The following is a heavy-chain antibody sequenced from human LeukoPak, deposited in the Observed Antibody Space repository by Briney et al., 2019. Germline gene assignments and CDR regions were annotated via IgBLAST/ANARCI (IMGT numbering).Heavy chain of an antibody. V-gene: IGHV3-15*01. CDR1: GFTFSNAW. CDR2: IKSKGGGGTT. D-gene: IGHD3-22*01. CDR3: AKLRAMYFYGSTAYGNDFDY. J-gene: IGHJ4*02. Sequence: GGSLRLACAASGFTFSNAWMSWVRHAPGKGLEWVGRIKSKGGGGTTDYAAPVKGRFTISRDDSKNTQYLQMNSLKSEDTAVYYCAKLRAMYFYGSTAYGNDFDYWGQGTLVTVSS.